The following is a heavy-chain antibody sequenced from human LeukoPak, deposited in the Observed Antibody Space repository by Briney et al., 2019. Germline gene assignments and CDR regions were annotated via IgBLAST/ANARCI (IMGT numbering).Heavy chain of an antibody. Sequence: GESLQISSQGFGSQFTDYWIGWVRPVPGKGLEWMGSIAPSDYNSRYSQYFQGEVTMSVDKSISTAYLQWTSLTASDTAIYYCYCGPNYLENWGQGTLVTVSS. CDR2: IAPSDYNS. J-gene: IGHJ4*02. V-gene: IGHV5-51*01. D-gene: IGHD4/OR15-4a*01. CDR3: YCGPNYLEN. CDR1: GSQFTDYW.